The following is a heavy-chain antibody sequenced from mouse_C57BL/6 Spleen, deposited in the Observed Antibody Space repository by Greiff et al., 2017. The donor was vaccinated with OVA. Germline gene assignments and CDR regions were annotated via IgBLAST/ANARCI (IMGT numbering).Heavy chain of an antibody. Sequence: VKLVESGPELVKPGASVKISCKASGYAFSSYWMNWVTQRPGKGLEWIGRIYPGDGDTYYNGKFKGKATLTADKSSSTAYMQLSSLTSEDSAVYFCARPGDYDGFAYWGQGTLVTVSA. CDR1: GYAFSSYW. J-gene: IGHJ3*01. D-gene: IGHD2-4*01. CDR3: ARPGDYDGFAY. V-gene: IGHV1-82*01. CDR2: IYPGDGDT.